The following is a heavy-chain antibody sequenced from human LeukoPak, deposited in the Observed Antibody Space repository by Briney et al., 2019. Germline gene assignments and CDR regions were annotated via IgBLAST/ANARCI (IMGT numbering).Heavy chain of an antibody. V-gene: IGHV4-38-2*01. CDR2: IYQRVTT. J-gene: IGHJ6*03. CDR3: ARGSTSSSSMDV. Sequence: SETLSLTCAVSGYSISSGYYWGWIGQPPGKGLDWIGRIYQRVTTYYSPALRRRVAISADTPKNQFSLTLTSVTAADIGVYLCARGSTSSSSMDVWGKGTTVTVSS. CDR1: GYSISSGYY.